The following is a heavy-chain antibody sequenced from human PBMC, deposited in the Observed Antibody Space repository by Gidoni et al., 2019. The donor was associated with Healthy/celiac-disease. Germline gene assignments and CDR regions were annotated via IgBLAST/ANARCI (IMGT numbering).Heavy chain of an antibody. J-gene: IGHJ3*02. CDR3: ASSPPRCSTSCYGSPADELDAFDI. V-gene: IGHV4-39*01. CDR2: IYYSGST. CDR1: GGSISSSSYY. D-gene: IGHD2-2*01. Sequence: QLQLQESGPGLVKPSETLSLTCTVSGGSISSSSYYWGWIRQPPGKGLEWIGSIYYSGSTYYNPSLKSRVTISVDTSKNQFSLKLSSVTAADTAVYYCASSPPRCSTSCYGSPADELDAFDIWGQGTMVTVSS.